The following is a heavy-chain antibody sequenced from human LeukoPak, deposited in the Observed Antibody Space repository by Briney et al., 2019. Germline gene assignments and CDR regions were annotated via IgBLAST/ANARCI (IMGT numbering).Heavy chain of an antibody. CDR1: GGSFSGYY. Sequence: SGTLSLTCAVYGGSFSGYYWSWIRQPPGKGLEWIGEINHSGSTNYNPSLKSRVTISVDTSKNQFSLKLSSVTAADTAVYYCARGPRSSSWPSRRYNWFDPWGQGTLVTVSS. CDR3: ARGPRSSSWPSRRYNWFDP. CDR2: INHSGST. V-gene: IGHV4-34*01. D-gene: IGHD6-13*01. J-gene: IGHJ5*02.